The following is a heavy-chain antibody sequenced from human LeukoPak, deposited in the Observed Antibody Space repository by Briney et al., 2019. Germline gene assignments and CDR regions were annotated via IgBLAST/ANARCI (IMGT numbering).Heavy chain of an antibody. CDR1: GFTFSSYW. D-gene: IGHD1-26*01. CDR3: ARVSYSGSYYERPVNFDY. V-gene: IGHV3-7*01. Sequence: GGSLRLSCAASGFTFSSYWVSWVRQAPGKGLEWVANIKQDGSEKYYVDSVKGRFTISRDNAKNSLYLQMNSLRAEDTAVYYCARVSYSGSYYERPVNFDYWGQGTLVTVSS. CDR2: IKQDGSEK. J-gene: IGHJ4*02.